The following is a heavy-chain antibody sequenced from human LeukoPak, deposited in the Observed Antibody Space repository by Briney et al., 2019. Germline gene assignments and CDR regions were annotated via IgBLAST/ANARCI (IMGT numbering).Heavy chain of an antibody. D-gene: IGHD6-19*01. Sequence: GASVKVSCKASGYTFTAYYMHWVRQAPGQGLEWMGWINPNSGGTSYPQKFQGRVTMTRDTSISTAYMELSRLRSDDTAVFYCARGSSGWDDPFDIWGQGTMVTVSS. CDR3: ARGSSGWDDPFDI. V-gene: IGHV1-2*02. CDR1: GYTFTAYY. CDR2: INPNSGGT. J-gene: IGHJ3*02.